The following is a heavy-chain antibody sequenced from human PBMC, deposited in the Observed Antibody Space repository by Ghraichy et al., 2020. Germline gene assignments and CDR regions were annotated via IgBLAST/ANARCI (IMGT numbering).Heavy chain of an antibody. V-gene: IGHV3-23*01. Sequence: GGSLRLSCAASGFTFNNYAMTWVRQAPGKGLEWVALITGSAFSTYYADSVKGRFTISRDNSKNTLHLQMTGLRADDTAVYYCATTGAVGGTTKAYSFDYWGQGTQVTVSS. CDR1: GFTFNNYA. CDR2: ITGSAFST. CDR3: ATTGAVGGTTKAYSFDY. D-gene: IGHD1-26*01. J-gene: IGHJ4*02.